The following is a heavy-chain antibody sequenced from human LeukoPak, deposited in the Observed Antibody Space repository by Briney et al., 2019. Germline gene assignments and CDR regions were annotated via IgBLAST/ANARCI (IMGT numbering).Heavy chain of an antibody. J-gene: IGHJ6*02. CDR1: GFTFSSYA. Sequence: GGSLRLSCAASGFTFSSYAMHWVRQAPGKGLEWVAVISYDGSNKYYADSVKGRFTISRDNSKNTLYLQMNSLRAEDTAVYYCAKPQAVYGDYVYYYYGMDVWGQGTTVTVSS. V-gene: IGHV3-30-3*02. CDR2: ISYDGSNK. D-gene: IGHD4-17*01. CDR3: AKPQAVYGDYVYYYYGMDV.